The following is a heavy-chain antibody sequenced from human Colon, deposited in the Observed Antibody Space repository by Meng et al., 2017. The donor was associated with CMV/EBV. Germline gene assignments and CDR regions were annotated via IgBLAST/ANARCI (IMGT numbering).Heavy chain of an antibody. CDR3: AAQRRAGFDS. V-gene: IGHV3-53*01. CDR1: GFTVSSHY. CDR2: IYSGGST. D-gene: IGHD5-24*01. Sequence: EVQWVESGGGLIQPGGSLRLSCTASGFTVSSHYMSWVRQAPGKGLEWVSVIYSGGSTYYADSVKGRFTISGDNAENTLYLPMDSLRVDDTAVYYCAAQRRAGFDSWGQGTLVTVSS. J-gene: IGHJ5*01.